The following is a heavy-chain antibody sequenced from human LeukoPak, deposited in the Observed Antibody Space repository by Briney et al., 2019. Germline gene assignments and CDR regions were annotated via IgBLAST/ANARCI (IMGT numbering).Heavy chain of an antibody. CDR3: ASGPRATTGFVTLYY. CDR1: GYTFTSYD. CDR2: MNPNSGNT. Sequence: ASVKVSCKASGYTFTSYDINWVRQATGQGLEWMGWMNPNSGNTGYAQKFQGRVTITRNTSISTAYMELSSLRSEDTAVYYCASGPRATTGFVTLYYWGQGTLVTVSS. V-gene: IGHV1-8*03. D-gene: IGHD4-11*01. J-gene: IGHJ4*02.